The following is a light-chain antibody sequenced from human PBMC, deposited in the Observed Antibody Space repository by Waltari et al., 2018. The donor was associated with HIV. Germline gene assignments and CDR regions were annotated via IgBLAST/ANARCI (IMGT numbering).Light chain of an antibody. V-gene: IGLV3-25*03. CDR3: QSADTSKTYEDVV. J-gene: IGLJ2*01. CDR2: KDD. Sequence: SYELAQPPSISVSPGQTATLTCSGHALTMPYGCWYQKKPGRAPILLIHKDDESPSKIPGRFSGSSSGTTVTLTINGVQPEDEADYYCQSADTSKTYEDVVFGGGTKLTVL. CDR1: ALTMPY.